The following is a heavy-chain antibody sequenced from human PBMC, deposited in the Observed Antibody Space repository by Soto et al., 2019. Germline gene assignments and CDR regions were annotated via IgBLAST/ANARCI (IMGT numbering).Heavy chain of an antibody. V-gene: IGHV3-30*18. Sequence: QVQLVESGGGVVQPGRSLRLSCAASGFTFSSYGMHWVRQAPGKGLEWVAVISYDGSNKYYADSVKGRFTISRDNSKNTLRLQMKSLRAEDTAVYYCAKDSGWFGDNYYGMDVWGQGTTVTVSS. CDR2: ISYDGSNK. CDR3: AKDSGWFGDNYYGMDV. CDR1: GFTFSSYG. J-gene: IGHJ6*02. D-gene: IGHD3-10*01.